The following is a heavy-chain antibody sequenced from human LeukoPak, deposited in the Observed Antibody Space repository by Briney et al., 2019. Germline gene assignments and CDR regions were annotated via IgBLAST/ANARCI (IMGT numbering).Heavy chain of an antibody. CDR3: ARGVEWLRLEGGFDY. D-gene: IGHD5-12*01. J-gene: IGHJ4*02. Sequence: SETLSLTCAVYGGSFSGYYWSWIRQPPGKGLEWIGEINHSGSTNYNPSLKSRVTISVDTSKNQFSLKLSSVTAADTAVYYCARGVEWLRLEGGFDYWGQGTLLTVSS. V-gene: IGHV4-34*01. CDR2: INHSGST. CDR1: GGSFSGYY.